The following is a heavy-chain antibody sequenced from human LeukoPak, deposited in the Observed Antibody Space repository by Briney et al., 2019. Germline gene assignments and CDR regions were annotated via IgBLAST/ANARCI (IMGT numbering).Heavy chain of an antibody. V-gene: IGHV3-30*04. D-gene: IGHD2-15*01. CDR1: GFILSDYN. Sequence: PGGSLRLSCAASGFILSDYNMHWVREAPGKGLGWGAVISYDGSNKYYADSVKGRFTISRDNSKNTLYLQMNSLRAEATAVYYCARDQTGFCSGSSCLGSTFDYWGQGTLVTVSS. J-gene: IGHJ4*02. CDR3: ARDQTGFCSGSSCLGSTFDY. CDR2: ISYDGSNK.